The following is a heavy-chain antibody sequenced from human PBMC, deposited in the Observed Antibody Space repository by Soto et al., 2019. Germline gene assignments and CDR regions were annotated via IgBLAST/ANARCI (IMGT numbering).Heavy chain of an antibody. V-gene: IGHV1-3*01. CDR2: INAGNGNT. CDR1: GSTFTSYA. J-gene: IGHJ3*02. D-gene: IGHD6-19*01. CDR3: ASITRIAVAGTPWAFDI. Sequence: ASVKVSCKASGSTFTSYAMHWVRQAPGQRLEWMGWINAGNGNTKYSQKFRGRVTITRDTSASTAYMELSSLRSEDTAVYYCASITRIAVAGTPWAFDIWGQGTMVTVSS.